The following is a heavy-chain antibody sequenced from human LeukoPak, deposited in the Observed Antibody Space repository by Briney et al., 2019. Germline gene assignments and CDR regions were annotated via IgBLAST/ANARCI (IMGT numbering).Heavy chain of an antibody. Sequence: KTSETLSLTCTISGDSISTYYWSWIRQPPGKGLEWIGYIYYTGITNYNPSLKSRVTISIDTSKIQFSLKLSSVTAADTAVYYCARGSWWELLGGDYWGQGILVTVSS. CDR3: ARGSWWELLGGDY. CDR1: GDSISTYY. CDR2: IYYTGIT. V-gene: IGHV4-59*01. J-gene: IGHJ4*02. D-gene: IGHD1-26*01.